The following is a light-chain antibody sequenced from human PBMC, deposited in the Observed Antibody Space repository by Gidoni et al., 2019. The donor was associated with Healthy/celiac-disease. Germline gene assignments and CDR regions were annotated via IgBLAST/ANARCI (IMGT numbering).Light chain of an antibody. CDR2: DAS. Sequence: IVLTQSPATLSLSPGERATLSCRASQSVSSYLAWYQQKPGQAPRLLIYDASNRATGIPARFSGSGSVTDFTLTIRSIEPEDVAVYYCQQRSNWTFGQGTKVEIK. CDR3: QQRSNWT. V-gene: IGKV3-11*01. J-gene: IGKJ1*01. CDR1: QSVSSY.